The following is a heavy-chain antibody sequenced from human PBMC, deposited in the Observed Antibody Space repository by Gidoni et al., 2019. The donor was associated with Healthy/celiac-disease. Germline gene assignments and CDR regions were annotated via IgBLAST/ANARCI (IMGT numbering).Heavy chain of an antibody. J-gene: IGHJ4*02. CDR1: GFTFSSYV. Sequence: RLSCAASGFTFSSYVMSWVRQAPGKGMEWVSAISGSCGRTNYADSVKGRFTISKNNSKNTLYLQMNSLRAEDTAVYYCANGEGGYGDRDYWGQGTLVTVSS. V-gene: IGHV3-23*01. CDR3: ANGEGGYGDRDY. CDR2: ISGSCGRT. D-gene: IGHD4-17*01.